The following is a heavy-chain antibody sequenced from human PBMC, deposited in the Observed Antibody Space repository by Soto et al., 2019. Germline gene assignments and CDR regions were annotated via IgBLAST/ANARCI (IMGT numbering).Heavy chain of an antibody. D-gene: IGHD1-26*01. CDR3: ANGEGIVGANSEVDY. CDR2: ISYDGSNK. J-gene: IGHJ4*02. CDR1: GFTFSSYG. Sequence: QVQLVESGGGVVQPGRSLRLSCAASGFTFSSYGMHWVRQAPGKGLEWVAVISYDGSNKYYADSVKGRFTISRDNSKNTLYLQMNSLRAEDTAVYYCANGEGIVGANSEVDYWGQGTLVTVSS. V-gene: IGHV3-30*18.